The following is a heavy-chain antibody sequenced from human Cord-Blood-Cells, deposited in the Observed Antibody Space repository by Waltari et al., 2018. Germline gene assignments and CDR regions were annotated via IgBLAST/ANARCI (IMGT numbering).Heavy chain of an antibody. Sequence: QVQLQQWGAGLLKPSETLSLTCAVYGGSFSGYYWRWLRQPPGKGLEWIGEINHSGSTNYNPSLKSRVTISVDTSKNQFSLKLSSVTAADTAVYYCARASSLYCSSTSCYDAFDIWGQGTMVTVSS. V-gene: IGHV4-34*01. CDR1: GGSFSGYY. CDR2: INHSGST. D-gene: IGHD2-2*01. CDR3: ARASSLYCSSTSCYDAFDI. J-gene: IGHJ3*02.